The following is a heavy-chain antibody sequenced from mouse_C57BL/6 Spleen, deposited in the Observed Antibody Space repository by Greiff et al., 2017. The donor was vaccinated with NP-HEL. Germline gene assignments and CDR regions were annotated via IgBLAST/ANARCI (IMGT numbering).Heavy chain of an antibody. CDR2: IYPGDGDT. V-gene: IGHV1-82*01. CDR3: ARGTVDYDWFAY. Sequence: VQLQQSGPELVKPGASVKISCKASGYAFSSSWMNWVKQRPGKGLEWIGRIYPGDGDTNYNGKFKGKATLTADKSSSTAYMQLSSLTSEDSAVYFCARGTVDYDWFAYWGQGTLVTVSA. J-gene: IGHJ3*01. CDR1: GYAFSSSW. D-gene: IGHD2-4*01.